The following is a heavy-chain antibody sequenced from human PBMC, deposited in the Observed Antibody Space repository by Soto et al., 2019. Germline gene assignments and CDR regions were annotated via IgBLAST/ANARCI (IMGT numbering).Heavy chain of an antibody. J-gene: IGHJ4*02. CDR1: GGSFSGYY. V-gene: IGHV4-34*01. Sequence: SETLSLTCAVYGGSFSGYYWSWIRQPPGKGLEWIGEINHSGSTNYNPSLKSRVTISVDTSKNQFSLKLSSVTAADTAVYYCARGHHRRYCSGGSCPLRYWGQGTLVTVSS. D-gene: IGHD2-15*01. CDR3: ARGHHRRYCSGGSCPLRY. CDR2: INHSGST.